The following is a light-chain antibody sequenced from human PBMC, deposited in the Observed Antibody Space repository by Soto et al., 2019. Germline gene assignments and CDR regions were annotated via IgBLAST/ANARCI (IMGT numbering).Light chain of an antibody. J-gene: IGKJ1*01. Sequence: DIQMTQSPSAMSASVGDRVTITCRASQDISRYLAGFQQKPGRVPERLIYVASALQSGVPSRFSGSGSGTEFSLTISGLQPEDFATYYCLQHYHYPWTFGLGTEV. CDR2: VAS. CDR1: QDISRY. CDR3: LQHYHYPWT. V-gene: IGKV1-17*03.